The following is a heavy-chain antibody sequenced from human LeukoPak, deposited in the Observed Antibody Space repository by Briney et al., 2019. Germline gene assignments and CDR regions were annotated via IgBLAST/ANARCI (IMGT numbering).Heavy chain of an antibody. CDR3: AKDRGAVAGTLVDY. V-gene: IGHV3-30*02. Sequence: GGSLRLSCAASGFTFSSYGMHWVRQAPGKGLEWVAFIRYDGSNKYYADSVKGRFTISRDNSKNTLYLQMNSLRAEDTAVYYCAKDRGAVAGTLVDYWGQGTLVTVSS. D-gene: IGHD6-19*01. CDR2: IRYDGSNK. CDR1: GFTFSSYG. J-gene: IGHJ4*02.